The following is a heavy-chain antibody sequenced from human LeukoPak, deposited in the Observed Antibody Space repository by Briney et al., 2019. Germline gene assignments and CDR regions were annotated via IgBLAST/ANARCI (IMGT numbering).Heavy chain of an antibody. CDR1: GFTFSSYE. CDR2: ISSSGSTI. J-gene: IGHJ3*02. Sequence: GGSLRLPCAASGFTFSSYEMNWVRQAPGKGLEWVSYISSSGSTIYYADSVKGRFTISRDNAKNSLYLQMNSLRAEDTAVYYCALMVVVVAADNDVFDIWGQGTMVTVSS. CDR3: ALMVVVVAADNDVFDI. V-gene: IGHV3-48*03. D-gene: IGHD2-15*01.